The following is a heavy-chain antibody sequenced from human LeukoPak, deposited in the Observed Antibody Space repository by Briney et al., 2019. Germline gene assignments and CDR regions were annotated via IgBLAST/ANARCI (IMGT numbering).Heavy chain of an antibody. V-gene: IGHV3-30*12. CDR2: IRYVGSDK. J-gene: IGHJ4*02. CDR1: GFTFSSYG. Sequence: GRSLRLSCAASGFTFSSYGTHWVRQAPGKGLEWVAVIRYVGSDKYYAGSVKGRFTISRDNSQNTMYLQMNSLRAEDTAVYYCARENDYALDYWGQGTLVTVSS. CDR3: ARENDYALDY. D-gene: IGHD4-17*01.